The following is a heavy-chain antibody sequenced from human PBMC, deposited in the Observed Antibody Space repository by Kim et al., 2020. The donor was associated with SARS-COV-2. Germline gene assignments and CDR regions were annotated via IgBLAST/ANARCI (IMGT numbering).Heavy chain of an antibody. Sequence: HNPHPKRRVTRTGDTAKNQFALKLSSVTAADTAVYYCARVTPVTTYFDYWGQGTLVTVSS. D-gene: IGHD4-17*01. CDR3: ARVTPVTTYFDY. J-gene: IGHJ4*02. V-gene: IGHV4-4*09.